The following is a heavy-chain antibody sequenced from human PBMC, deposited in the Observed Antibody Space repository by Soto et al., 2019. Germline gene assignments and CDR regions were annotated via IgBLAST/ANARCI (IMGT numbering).Heavy chain of an antibody. V-gene: IGHV3-23*01. J-gene: IGHJ5*02. CDR2: ISGSGGST. Sequence: EVQLLESGGGLVQPGGSLRLSCAASGFTFSSYAMSWVRQAPGEGLEWVSAISGSGGSTYYADSVKGRFTISRDNSRNTLFQQMHSLRADATAVYYCAKTPHYISNDLGWFDPWGQGTLVTVSS. D-gene: IGHD1-1*01. CDR3: AKTPHYISNDLGWFDP. CDR1: GFTFSSYA.